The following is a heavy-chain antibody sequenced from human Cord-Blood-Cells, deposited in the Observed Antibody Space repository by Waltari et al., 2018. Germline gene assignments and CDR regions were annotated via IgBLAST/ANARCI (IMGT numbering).Heavy chain of an antibody. D-gene: IGHD3-22*01. CDR2: IYHSGST. CDR3: ASSVVDYYDSSGYYYYFDY. J-gene: IGHJ4*02. CDR1: GGSIRSGNW. V-gene: IGHV4-4*02. Sequence: QVPLQESGPGLVKPSGNLSLTCAVPGGSIRSGNWGSWARQPPGKGLEWIGEIYHSGSTNYNPSLKSRVTISVDKSKNQFSLKLSSVTAADTAVYYCASSVVDYYDSSGYYYYFDYWGQGTLVTVSS.